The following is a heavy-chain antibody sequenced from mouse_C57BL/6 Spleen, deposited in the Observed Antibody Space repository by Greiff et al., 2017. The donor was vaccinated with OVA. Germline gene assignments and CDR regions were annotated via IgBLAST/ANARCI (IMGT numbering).Heavy chain of an antibody. D-gene: IGHD2-4*01. CDR1: GFTFSDYG. CDR3: ARRDYEGWYFDV. Sequence: EVMLVESGGGLVKPGGSLKLSCAASGFTFSDYGMHWVRQAPEKGLEWVAYISSGSSTIYYAATVKGRFTISRDNAKNTLFLHMTSLRSEDTAMYYCARRDYEGWYFDVWGTGTTVTVSS. J-gene: IGHJ1*03. V-gene: IGHV5-17*01. CDR2: ISSGSSTI.